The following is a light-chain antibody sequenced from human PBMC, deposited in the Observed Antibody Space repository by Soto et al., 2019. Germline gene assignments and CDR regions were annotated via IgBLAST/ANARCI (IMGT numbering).Light chain of an antibody. Sequence: EIVMTQSPATLSLSPGERAALSCRASQSINSELAWYQQKPVQPPRLLIHGASTRATGVPARFTGSASGSEFTLTISGLQSEDFAVYYCQQGHNWPLTFGQGTRLEI. CDR1: QSINSE. J-gene: IGKJ2*01. V-gene: IGKV3-15*01. CDR3: QQGHNWPLT. CDR2: GAS.